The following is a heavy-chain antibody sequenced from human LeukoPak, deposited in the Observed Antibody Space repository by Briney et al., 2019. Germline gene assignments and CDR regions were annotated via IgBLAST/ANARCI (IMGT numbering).Heavy chain of an antibody. CDR1: GFTFSSYA. J-gene: IGHJ4*02. D-gene: IGHD3-16*01. CDR3: AKRGQRGEYYFHY. CDR2: ISGSSSGT. V-gene: IGHV3-23*01. Sequence: PGGSLRLSCAASGFTFSSYAMHWVRQAPGKGLEWVSAISGSSSGTYYADSVKSRFTISRDSSKNTLYLQMNSLRAEDTAVYYCAKRGQRGEYYFHYWGQGTLVTVSS.